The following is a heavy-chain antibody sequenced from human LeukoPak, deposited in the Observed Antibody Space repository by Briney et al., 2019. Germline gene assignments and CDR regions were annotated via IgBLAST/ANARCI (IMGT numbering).Heavy chain of an antibody. CDR3: ARRVATTGIYGFDT. J-gene: IGHJ3*02. Sequence: SETLSLTCTVSSDFFSSVTDYWAWIRQPPGKGLEWIASGDYSGGTYYNPSLESRVTISVDTSKNQFSLKLSSVTAADTAMYYCARRVATTGIYGFDTWGQGTMVTVSS. CDR2: GDYSGGT. V-gene: IGHV4-39*07. CDR1: SDFFSSVTDY. D-gene: IGHD6-13*01.